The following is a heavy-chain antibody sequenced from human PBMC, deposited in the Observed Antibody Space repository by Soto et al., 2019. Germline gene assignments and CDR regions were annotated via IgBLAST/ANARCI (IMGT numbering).Heavy chain of an antibody. Sequence: EMQLLESGGGLVQPGGSLRLSCADSGFTFSNSAMSWVRQATGKGREWVSAITGSGRSTFYADSVKGRFTISRDNSENTLLLQMNSLRVEDTAMYYCAKGWMATVTYSDYWGQGTLVTVSS. J-gene: IGHJ4*02. CDR1: GFTFSNSA. V-gene: IGHV3-23*01. CDR3: AKGWMATVTYSDY. D-gene: IGHD4-17*01. CDR2: ITGSGRST.